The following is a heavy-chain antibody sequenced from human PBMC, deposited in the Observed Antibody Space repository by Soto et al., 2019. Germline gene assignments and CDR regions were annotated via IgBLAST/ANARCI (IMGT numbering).Heavy chain of an antibody. J-gene: IGHJ4*02. V-gene: IGHV3-30*18. CDR2: ISYDGSNK. CDR3: AKDISGSSHY. D-gene: IGHD3-10*01. CDR1: GFTFSSYG. Sequence: GGSLRLSCAASGFTFSSYGMHWVRQAPGKGLEWVAVISYDGSNKYYADSVKGRFTISRDNSKNTLYLQMDSLRAEDTAVYYCAKDISGSSHYWGQGTLVTVSS.